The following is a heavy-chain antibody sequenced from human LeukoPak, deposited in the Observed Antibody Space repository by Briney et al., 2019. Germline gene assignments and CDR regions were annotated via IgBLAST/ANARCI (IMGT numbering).Heavy chain of an antibody. D-gene: IGHD3-22*01. Sequence: GGSLRLSCAASGFTFSRYWMHWVRQAPGKGLVWVSRIKSDGGTNYADSVKGRFTISRDNAKNTVSLQMNSLRAEDMGVYYCARAPSEIGGYYPEYFRHWGQGTRVTVSS. CDR2: IKSDGGT. V-gene: IGHV3-74*01. J-gene: IGHJ1*01. CDR3: ARAPSEIGGYYPEYFRH. CDR1: GFTFSRYW.